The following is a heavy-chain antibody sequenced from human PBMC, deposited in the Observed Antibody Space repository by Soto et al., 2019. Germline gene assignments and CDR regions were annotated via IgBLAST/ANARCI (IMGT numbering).Heavy chain of an antibody. V-gene: IGHV3-43*01. Sequence: GGSLRLSCAASGFTFDDYTMHWVRQAPGKGLEWVSLISWDGGSTYYADSVKGRFTISRDNSKNSLYLQMNSLRTEDTALYYCAKDFFGVVIISAFDIWGQGTMVTVSS. CDR3: AKDFFGVVIISAFDI. D-gene: IGHD3-3*01. CDR1: GFTFDDYT. CDR2: ISWDGGST. J-gene: IGHJ3*02.